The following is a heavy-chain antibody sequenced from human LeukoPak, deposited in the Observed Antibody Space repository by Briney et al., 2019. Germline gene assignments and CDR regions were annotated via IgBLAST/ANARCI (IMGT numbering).Heavy chain of an antibody. CDR2: IHAIGST. V-gene: IGHV4-4*07. J-gene: IGHJ3*01. CDR3: ARILDRDA. CDR1: GGPISDSY. Sequence: SETLSLTCTVSGGPISDSYWYWIRHSAATGMEWIGRIHAIGSTNYNPSLKSRVILSLDTSKNQFSLSLSAVTAADTATYCCARILDRDAWAQGPLVSVST. D-gene: IGHD2-8*01.